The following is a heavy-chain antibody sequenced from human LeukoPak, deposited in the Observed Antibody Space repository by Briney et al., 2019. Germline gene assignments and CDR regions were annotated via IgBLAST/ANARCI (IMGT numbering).Heavy chain of an antibody. CDR2: INDSGST. CDR1: VGSFSGYY. CDR3: ARGPRVYDY. D-gene: IGHD2-8*01. Sequence: SETLSLTCAVYVGSFSGYYWSWIRQPPGKGLEWIGEINDSGSTNYNPSLKSRLTISVDTSKNQFSLKLSSVTAADTAVYYCARGPRVYDYWGQGTLVTVSS. V-gene: IGHV4-34*01. J-gene: IGHJ4*02.